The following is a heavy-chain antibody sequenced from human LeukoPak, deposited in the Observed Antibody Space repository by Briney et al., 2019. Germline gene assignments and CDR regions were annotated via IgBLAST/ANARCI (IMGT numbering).Heavy chain of an antibody. D-gene: IGHD4-17*01. Sequence: PGGSLRLSCTASGFTFGDYAMSWVRQAPGKGLEWVGFIRSKAYGGTTDYAAFVKGRFTISRDDSKSIANLQMNSLKTEDTAVYYCTRTATTGFLAGTYYYYYMDVWGKGTTVTVSS. J-gene: IGHJ6*03. CDR2: IRSKAYGGTT. V-gene: IGHV3-49*04. CDR1: GFTFGDYA. CDR3: TRTATTGFLAGTYYYYYMDV.